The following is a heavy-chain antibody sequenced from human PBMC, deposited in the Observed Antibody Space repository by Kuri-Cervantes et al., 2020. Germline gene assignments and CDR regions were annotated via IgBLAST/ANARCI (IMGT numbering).Heavy chain of an antibody. CDR3: ARLPPEGPWSYYGMDV. Sequence: GESLKISCAASGFTFSSYGMHWVRQAPGKGLEWVAVIWYDGSNKYYADSVKGRFTISRDNAKNSLYLQMNSLRAEDTAVYYCARLPPEGPWSYYGMDVWGQGTTVTVSS. V-gene: IGHV3-33*01. J-gene: IGHJ6*02. D-gene: IGHD1-14*01. CDR2: IWYDGSNK. CDR1: GFTFSSYG.